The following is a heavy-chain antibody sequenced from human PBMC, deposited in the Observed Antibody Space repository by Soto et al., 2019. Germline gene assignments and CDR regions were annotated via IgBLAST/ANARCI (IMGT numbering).Heavy chain of an antibody. J-gene: IGHJ3*02. CDR2: MSHSGGT. V-gene: IGHV4-34*01. CDR3: ARVERGTATTVVDAFDI. D-gene: IGHD1-1*01. CDR1: GGSVSGANYY. Sequence: QVQLQQWGAGLLKPSETLSLTCAVYGGSVSGANYYWSWIRQPPGKGLEWIGEMSHSGGTHFNPSLKSRVTISVDTSTNQFSLKMSSVTAADTAIYYCARVERGTATTVVDAFDIWGPGTMVTVSS.